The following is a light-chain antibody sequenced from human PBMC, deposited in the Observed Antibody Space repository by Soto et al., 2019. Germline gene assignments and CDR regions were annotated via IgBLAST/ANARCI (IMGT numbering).Light chain of an antibody. Sequence: QSALTQPRSVSGSPGQSVTISCTGTSSDVGGYNYVSWYQQNPGKAPKLMIYDVSKRPSGVPDRFSGSKSDNTASLTRSGLQAEDEADYYCCSYAGTYTFVVFGGGTKLTVL. V-gene: IGLV2-11*01. J-gene: IGLJ2*01. CDR2: DVS. CDR3: CSYAGTYTFVV. CDR1: SSDVGGYNY.